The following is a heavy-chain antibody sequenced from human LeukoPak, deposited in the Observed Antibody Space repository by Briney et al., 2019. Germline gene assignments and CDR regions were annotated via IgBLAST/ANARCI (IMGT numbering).Heavy chain of an antibody. CDR3: AKDQEAIYYYGMDV. Sequence: GGSLRLSCAASGFTFDDYAMHWVRQAPGKGLEWVSGISWNSGSIGCADSVKGRFTISRDNAKNSLYLQMNSLRAEDTALYYCAKDQEAIYYYGMDVWGQGTTVTVSS. CDR1: GFTFDDYA. V-gene: IGHV3-9*01. CDR2: ISWNSGSI. J-gene: IGHJ6*02.